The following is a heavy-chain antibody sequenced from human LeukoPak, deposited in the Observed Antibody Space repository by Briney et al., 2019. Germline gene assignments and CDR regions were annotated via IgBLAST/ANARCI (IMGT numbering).Heavy chain of an antibody. CDR1: VRPISSFY. CDR3: ERIPYQLLGWLDP. CDR2: IYYGWST. D-gene: IGHD2-2*01. Sequence: SETLSLTCTVSVRPISSFYWIWIRQPPGKGLEWIVYIYYGWSTSYNPSLKSRVTISVDTSQNQFSLKLSSVTAADTAVYYCERIPYQLLGWLDPWGQGNLVTVSS. J-gene: IGHJ5*02. V-gene: IGHV4-59*01.